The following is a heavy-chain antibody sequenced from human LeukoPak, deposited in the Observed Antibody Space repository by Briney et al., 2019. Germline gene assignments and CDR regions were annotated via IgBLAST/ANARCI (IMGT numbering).Heavy chain of an antibody. J-gene: IGHJ4*02. CDR2: IRYDGSNK. V-gene: IGHV3-30*02. Sequence: GGSLRLSCAASGFTFSSYGMHWVRQAPGKGLEWVAFIRYDGSNKYYADSVKGRFTISRDNSKNTLYLQMNSPRAEDTAVYYCAKDRGVVVPAAILDDYWGQGTLVTVSS. D-gene: IGHD2-2*02. CDR1: GFTFSSYG. CDR3: AKDRGVVVPAAILDDY.